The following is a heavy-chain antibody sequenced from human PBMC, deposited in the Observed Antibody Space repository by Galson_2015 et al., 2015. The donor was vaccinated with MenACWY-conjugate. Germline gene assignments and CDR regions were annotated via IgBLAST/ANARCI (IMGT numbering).Heavy chain of an antibody. CDR2: FIPILGIA. Sequence: SVKVSCKASGGTFSSYAISWVRQAPGQGLEWMGRFIPILGIANYAQKFQGRVTITADKSTSTAYMELSSLRSEDKAVYYCARVSKEGAVDYWGQGTLVTVSS. J-gene: IGHJ4*02. CDR1: GGTFSSYA. D-gene: IGHD1-26*01. V-gene: IGHV1-69*04. CDR3: ARVSKEGAVDY.